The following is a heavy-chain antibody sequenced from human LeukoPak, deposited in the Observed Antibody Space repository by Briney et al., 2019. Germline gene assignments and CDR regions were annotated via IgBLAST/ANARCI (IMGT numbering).Heavy chain of an antibody. D-gene: IGHD6-19*01. V-gene: IGHV3-21*01. CDR2: ISSSSSYI. J-gene: IGHJ4*02. Sequence: GGSLRLSCAASGFTFSSYSMNWVRQAPGKGLEWVSSISSSSSYIYYADSVKGRFTISRDNAKNSLYLQMNSLRAEDTAVYYCAKDEGTDSGWYSFGYWGQGTLVTASS. CDR3: AKDEGTDSGWYSFGY. CDR1: GFTFSSYS.